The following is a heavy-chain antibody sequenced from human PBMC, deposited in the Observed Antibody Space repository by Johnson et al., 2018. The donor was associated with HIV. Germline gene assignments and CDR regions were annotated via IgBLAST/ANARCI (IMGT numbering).Heavy chain of an antibody. CDR1: GFTFSSYA. V-gene: IGHV3-23*04. D-gene: IGHD3-3*01. Sequence: VQLVESGGGLVKPGGSLRLSCAASGFTFSSYAMNWVRQAPGKGLEWVSGISGSAGITYYADSVKGRFTISRDNAKNTVYLQMISLRAEDTAVYYCARRRSDNVARSHDAFDIWGQGTMVTVSS. J-gene: IGHJ3*02. CDR3: ARRRSDNVARSHDAFDI. CDR2: ISGSAGIT.